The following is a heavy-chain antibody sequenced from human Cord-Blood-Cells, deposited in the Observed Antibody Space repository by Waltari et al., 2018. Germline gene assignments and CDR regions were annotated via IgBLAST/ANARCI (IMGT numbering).Heavy chain of an antibody. V-gene: IGHV3-30*18. CDR1: GFTFSSYG. D-gene: IGHD7-27*01. CDR3: AKDLDWGSFDY. CDR2: ISDDGSNK. J-gene: IGHJ4*02. Sequence: QVQLVESGGGVVQPGRSLRLSCAASGFTFSSYGMHWVRQAPGKGLEWVAVISDDGSNKYYADSVKGPFTISRDNSKNTLYLQMNSLRAEDTAVYYCAKDLDWGSFDYWGQGTLVTVSS.